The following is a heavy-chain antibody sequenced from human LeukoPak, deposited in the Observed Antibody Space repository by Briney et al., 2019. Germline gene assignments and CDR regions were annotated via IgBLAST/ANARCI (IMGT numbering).Heavy chain of an antibody. CDR2: IYYSGST. Sequence: SETLSLTCTVSGGSISSSSYYWGWIRQPLGKGLEWIGSIYYSGSTYYNPSLKSRVTISVDTSKNQFSLKLSSVTAADTAVYYCARHVGYSNYIGYYYYYYMDVWGKGTTVTVSS. CDR3: ARHVGYSNYIGYYYYYYMDV. V-gene: IGHV4-39*01. J-gene: IGHJ6*03. D-gene: IGHD4-11*01. CDR1: GGSISSSSYY.